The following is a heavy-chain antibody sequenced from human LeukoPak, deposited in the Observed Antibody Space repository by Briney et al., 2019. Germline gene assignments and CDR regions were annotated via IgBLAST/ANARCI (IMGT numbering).Heavy chain of an antibody. CDR1: GYTFTTYS. Sequence: GASVKVSCKSSGYTFTTYSMHWVRQAPGQGLEWMGIINPSGGSTSYAQKFQGRVTITRDTSTSTVYMELSGLRSEDTAVYYCARARETTKVTSMGFWGQGTLVTVSS. D-gene: IGHD4-17*01. J-gene: IGHJ4*02. CDR2: INPSGGST. CDR3: ARARETTKVTSMGF. V-gene: IGHV1-46*01.